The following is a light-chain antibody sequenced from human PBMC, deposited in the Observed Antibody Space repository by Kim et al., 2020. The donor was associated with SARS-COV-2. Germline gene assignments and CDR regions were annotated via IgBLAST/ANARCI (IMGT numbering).Light chain of an antibody. V-gene: IGKV1-8*01. CDR2: AVS. CDR3: QQYYSYPCS. Sequence: SASTGDRFNITCRASHDFSTYLAWYQHKPGKAPNLLMYAVSTLHSGVPSRFRGSGSGTDFTLTISCLQSEDFATYYCQQYYSYPCSFGQGTKLEI. J-gene: IGKJ2*04. CDR1: HDFSTY.